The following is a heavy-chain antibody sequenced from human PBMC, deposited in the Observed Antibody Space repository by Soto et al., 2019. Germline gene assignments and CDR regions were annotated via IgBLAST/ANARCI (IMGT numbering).Heavy chain of an antibody. J-gene: IGHJ4*02. CDR1: GFTFDDYG. CDR2: ISWNSGSI. V-gene: IGHV3-9*01. D-gene: IGHD6-19*01. Sequence: GGSLRSSCAASGFTFDDYGMPWVRQAPGKGLEWVSGISWNSGSIGYADSVKGRFTISGDNAKNSLYLQMNSPRVEDTALYYCARELQQWHGGAPTDWGQGTLVTVSS. CDR3: ARELQQWHGGAPTD.